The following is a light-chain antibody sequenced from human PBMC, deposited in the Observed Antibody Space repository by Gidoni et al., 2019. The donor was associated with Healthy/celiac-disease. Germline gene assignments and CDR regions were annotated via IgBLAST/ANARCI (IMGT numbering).Light chain of an antibody. V-gene: IGLV1-40*01. J-gene: IGLJ3*02. CDR3: QSYDSSLSGSV. CDR2: GPS. CDR1: SSTIGAGYD. Sequence: QSVLTQPPSVSGAPGQRVTISCTGSSSTIGAGYDVHWYQQLPGTAPKLLIYGPSNRPSGVPDRFSGSKSGTSASLAITGLQAEDEADYYCQSYDSSLSGSVFGGGTKLTVL.